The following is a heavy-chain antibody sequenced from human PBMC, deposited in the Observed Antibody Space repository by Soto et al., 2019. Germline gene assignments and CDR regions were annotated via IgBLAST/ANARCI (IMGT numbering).Heavy chain of an antibody. CDR1: GFTFSSYS. D-gene: IGHD2-15*01. CDR3: ARGYCSGGSCYSGDLNEY. V-gene: IGHV3-48*02. CDR2: ISSSSSTI. Sequence: PGGSLRLSCAASGFTFSSYSMNWVRQAPGKGLEWVSYISSSSSTIYYADSAKGRFTISRDNAKNSLYLQMNSLRDEDTAVYYCARGYCSGGSCYSGDLNEYWGQGTLVTVSS. J-gene: IGHJ4*02.